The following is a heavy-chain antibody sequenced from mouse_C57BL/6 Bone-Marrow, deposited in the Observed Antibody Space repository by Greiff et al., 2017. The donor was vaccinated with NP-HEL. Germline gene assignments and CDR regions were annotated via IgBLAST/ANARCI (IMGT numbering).Heavy chain of an antibody. CDR2: IDPENGDT. CDR3: TRTIYDGYYGVAY. CDR1: GFNIKDDY. D-gene: IGHD2-3*01. V-gene: IGHV14-4*01. Sequence: VQLQQSGAELVRPGASVKLSCTASGFNIKDDYMHWVKQRPEQGLEWIGWIDPENGDTEYASKFQGKATITADTSSNTAYLHLSSLTSEDTAVYYCTRTIYDGYYGVAYWGQGTLVTVSA. J-gene: IGHJ3*01.